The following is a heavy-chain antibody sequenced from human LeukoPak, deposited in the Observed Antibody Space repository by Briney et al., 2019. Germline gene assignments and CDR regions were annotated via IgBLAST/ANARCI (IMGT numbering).Heavy chain of an antibody. V-gene: IGHV3-30-3*01. CDR1: GFTFSSYA. J-gene: IGHJ4*02. CDR2: ISYDGSSK. D-gene: IGHD3-3*01. Sequence: QSGGSLRLSCAASGFTFSSYAMHWVRQAPGKGLEWVAVISYDGSSKYYADSVKGRFTISRDNSKNTLYLQMNSLRAEDTAVYYCARDGTWRPSYFDYWGQGTLVTVSS. CDR3: ARDGTWRPSYFDY.